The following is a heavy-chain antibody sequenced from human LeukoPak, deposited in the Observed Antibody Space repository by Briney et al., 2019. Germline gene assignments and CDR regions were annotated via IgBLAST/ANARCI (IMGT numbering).Heavy chain of an antibody. CDR3: ARFAYCGGHCWYYFDY. CDR1: GGSVSSGSYY. CDR2: TYSSGST. V-gene: IGHV4-61*01. D-gene: IGHD2-21*02. Sequence: SETLSLTCTVSGGSVSSGSYYWSWIRQPPGKGLEWIGYTYSSGSTNYNPSLKSRITISVDTSKNQFSLKLSSVTAADTAVYYCARFAYCGGHCWYYFDYWGQGSLVTVSS. J-gene: IGHJ4*02.